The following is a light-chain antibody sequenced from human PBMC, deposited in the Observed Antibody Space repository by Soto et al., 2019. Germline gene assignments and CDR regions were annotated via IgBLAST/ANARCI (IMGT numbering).Light chain of an antibody. CDR1: QSISSY. Sequence: DIQMTQSPSSLSASVGDRVTITCRASQSISSYLNWYQQNPGKAPKLLIYAASSFQSGVPSRFSGSGSGTDFTLTISSLQPEDFATYYCQQSYSTLLTFGPGTKVDIK. J-gene: IGKJ3*01. CDR3: QQSYSTLLT. CDR2: AAS. V-gene: IGKV1-39*01.